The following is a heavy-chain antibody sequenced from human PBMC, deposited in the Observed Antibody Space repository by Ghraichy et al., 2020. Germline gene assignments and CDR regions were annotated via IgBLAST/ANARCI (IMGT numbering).Heavy chain of an antibody. CDR2: IYYSGST. CDR1: GGSISSYY. CDR3: AGSPAGTANPPY. V-gene: IGHV4-59*01. Sequence: SETLSLTCTVSGGSISSYYWSWIRQPPGKGLEWIGYIYYSGSTNYNPSLKSRVTISVDTSKNQFSLKLSSVTAADTAVYYCAGSPAGTANPPYWGQGTLVTVSS. D-gene: IGHD5-18*01. J-gene: IGHJ4*02.